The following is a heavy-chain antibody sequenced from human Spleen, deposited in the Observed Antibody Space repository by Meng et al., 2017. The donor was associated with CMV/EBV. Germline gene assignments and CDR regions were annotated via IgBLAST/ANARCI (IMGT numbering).Heavy chain of an antibody. J-gene: IGHJ4*02. CDR1: GFTASTYA. CDR2: IYSGDITT. CDR3: ARGTGTTSDFDY. D-gene: IGHD1-1*01. Sequence: GGSLRLSCAASGFTASTYAMTWVRQAPGKGLEWVSVIYSGDITTSYADSVKGRFIISRDKSKNTLYLQMNNLRVEDTAVYYCARGTGTTSDFDYWGQGTLVTVSS. V-gene: IGHV3-23*03.